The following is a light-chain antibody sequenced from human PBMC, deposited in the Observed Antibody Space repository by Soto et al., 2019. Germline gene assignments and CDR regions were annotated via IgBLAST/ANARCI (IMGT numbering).Light chain of an antibody. J-gene: IGLJ1*01. Sequence: QSVLTQPASVSGSPGQSITISCTGSSSDIGAYDYVSRYQQRPVKAPKLVIFDVTNRPSGVSDLFSGSKSGNTASLTISGLQTEDDADYYCSSYTSSSTPYVFGTGTKRTVL. CDR3: SSYTSSSTPYV. CDR2: DVT. V-gene: IGLV2-14*01. CDR1: SSDIGAYDY.